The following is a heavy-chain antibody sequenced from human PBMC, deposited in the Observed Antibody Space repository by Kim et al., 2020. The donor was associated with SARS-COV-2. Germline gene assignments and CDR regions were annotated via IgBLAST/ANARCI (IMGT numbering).Heavy chain of an antibody. CDR1: GFTFRSYW. CDR3: AKVLNYHLDY. D-gene: IGHD2-2*01. J-gene: IGHJ4*02. Sequence: GGSLRLSCASSGFTFRSYWMNWVRQAPGKGLEWVAGINEDGSEKYYVDSVKGRFTISRDNAKNSLYLQMNSLRAEDTALYYCAKVLNYHLDYWGQGTLVTVSS. V-gene: IGHV3-7*03. CDR2: INEDGSEK.